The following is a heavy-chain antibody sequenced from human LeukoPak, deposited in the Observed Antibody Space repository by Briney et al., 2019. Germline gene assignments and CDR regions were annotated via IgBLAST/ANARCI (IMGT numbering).Heavy chain of an antibody. CDR1: GFTFSSYG. Sequence: PGGSLRLSCAASGFTFSSYGMHWVRQAPGKGLEWVAVISYDGSNKYYADSVKGRFTISRDNSKNTLYLQMNSLRAEDTAVYYCAKDDGSGSYLSDYWGQGTLVTVSS. D-gene: IGHD3-10*01. V-gene: IGHV3-30*18. CDR3: AKDDGSGSYLSDY. J-gene: IGHJ4*02. CDR2: ISYDGSNK.